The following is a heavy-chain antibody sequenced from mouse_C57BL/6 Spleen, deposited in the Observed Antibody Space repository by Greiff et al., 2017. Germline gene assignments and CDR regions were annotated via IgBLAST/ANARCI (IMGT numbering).Heavy chain of an antibody. CDR3: ARRGSGDYWYFDV. J-gene: IGHJ1*03. Sequence: EVKVEESGPGLVKPSQSLSLTCSVTGYSITSGYYWNWIRQFPGNKLEWMGYISYDGSNNYNPSLKNRISITRDTSKNQFFLKLNSVTTEDTATYYCARRGSGDYWYFDVWGTGTTVTVSS. V-gene: IGHV3-6*01. CDR1: GYSITSGYY. CDR2: ISYDGSN. D-gene: IGHD1-1*01.